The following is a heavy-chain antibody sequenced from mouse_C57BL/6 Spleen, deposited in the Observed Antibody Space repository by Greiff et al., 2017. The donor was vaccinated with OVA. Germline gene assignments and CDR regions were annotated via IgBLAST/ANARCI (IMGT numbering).Heavy chain of an antibody. J-gene: IGHJ1*03. CDR2: INYDGSST. V-gene: IGHV5-16*01. Sequence: EVQVVESEGGLVQPGSSMKLSCTASGFTFSDYYMAWVRQVPEKGLEWVANINYDGSSTYYLDSLKSRFIISRDNAKNILYLQMSSLKSEDTATYYCARDSYYYGSSPWYFDVWGTGTTVTVSS. CDR3: ARDSYYYGSSPWYFDV. CDR1: GFTFSDYY. D-gene: IGHD1-1*01.